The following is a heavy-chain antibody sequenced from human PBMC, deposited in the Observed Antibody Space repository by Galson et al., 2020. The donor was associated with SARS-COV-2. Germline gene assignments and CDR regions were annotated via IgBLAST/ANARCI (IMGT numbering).Heavy chain of an antibody. D-gene: IGHD5-12*01. J-gene: IGHJ3*02. V-gene: IGHV5-51*01. CDR1: GYSITSYW. CDR2: IYPGDSDT. CDR3: ASYSGYDYRFAFDI. Sequence: GESLKISCNGSGYSITSYWIGWVRQMPGKGLAWMGTIYPGDSDTIYSPPFQGQVTISADKSISTAYLQWSSLKASDTAMYYCASYSGYDYRFAFDIWGQGTMVTVSS.